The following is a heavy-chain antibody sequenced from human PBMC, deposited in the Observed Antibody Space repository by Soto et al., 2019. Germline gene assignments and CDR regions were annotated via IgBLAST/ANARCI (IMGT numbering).Heavy chain of an antibody. CDR1: GFAFSSYE. D-gene: IGHD6-19*01. CDR2: ISSSGSTT. Sequence: GGSVSLSCAASGFAFSSYEMNWVRQAPGGGLGWVSYISSSGSTTYYADSVKGRFTISRENAKNSLYLQMNSLRAEEPAVYYCARAGGWYDYWGQGTLVTVSS. V-gene: IGHV3-48*03. CDR3: ARAGGWYDY. J-gene: IGHJ4*02.